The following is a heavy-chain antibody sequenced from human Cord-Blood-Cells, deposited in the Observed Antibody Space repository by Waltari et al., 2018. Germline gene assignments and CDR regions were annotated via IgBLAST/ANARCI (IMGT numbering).Heavy chain of an antibody. Sequence: EVQLVESGGGLVQLGGSLRLSCEASGSTFSRCEMQWVRQAPGKGLEWVSYISSSGSTIYYADSVKGRFTISRDNAKNSLYLQMNSLRAEDTAVYYCARDGVLLWFGELFDYWGQGTLVTVSS. CDR3: ARDGVLLWFGELFDY. CDR1: GSTFSRCE. CDR2: ISSSGSTI. J-gene: IGHJ4*02. V-gene: IGHV3-48*03. D-gene: IGHD3-10*01.